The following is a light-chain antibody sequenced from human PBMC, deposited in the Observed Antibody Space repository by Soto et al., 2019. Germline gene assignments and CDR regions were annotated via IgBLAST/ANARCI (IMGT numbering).Light chain of an antibody. Sequence: IQLTQSPSSLSASVGDRVTITCRASQGIRNYLVWYQQKSGKAPKLLIYAASTLQSGVPSRFGGSGSGTDFTLTIGSLQPEDFATYCCQQLNSYPPLTFGGGTKVAIK. J-gene: IGKJ4*01. CDR3: QQLNSYPPLT. CDR1: QGIRNY. V-gene: IGKV1-9*01. CDR2: AAS.